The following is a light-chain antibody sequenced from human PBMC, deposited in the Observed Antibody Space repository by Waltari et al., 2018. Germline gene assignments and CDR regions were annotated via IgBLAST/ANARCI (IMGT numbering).Light chain of an antibody. CDR3: HHYYIPPLT. CDR2: WAS. CDR1: QTLFSTSHSKTY. Sequence: DIVMTQSPDFLAVSLGERATIHCKSSQTLFSTSHSKTYISWYQQKPGQPPKLLIYWASTRGSGVPDRFSGSGSGTDFTLTISSMQAEDVAVYYCHHYYIPPLTFGQGTRLEIK. J-gene: IGKJ5*01. V-gene: IGKV4-1*01.